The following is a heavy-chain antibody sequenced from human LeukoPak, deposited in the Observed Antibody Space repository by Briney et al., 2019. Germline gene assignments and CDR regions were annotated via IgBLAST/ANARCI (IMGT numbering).Heavy chain of an antibody. Sequence: GGSLRLSCATSGFVFSKNGMHWVRQAPGKGLEWVAFIRHDESNKYYADSVKGRFTISRDNSKNTLYLQMNSLRAEDTAVYYCARTYGDHYYFDYWGQGTLVTVSS. D-gene: IGHD4-17*01. CDR3: ARTYGDHYYFDY. CDR2: IRHDESNK. J-gene: IGHJ4*02. V-gene: IGHV3-30*02. CDR1: GFVFSKNG.